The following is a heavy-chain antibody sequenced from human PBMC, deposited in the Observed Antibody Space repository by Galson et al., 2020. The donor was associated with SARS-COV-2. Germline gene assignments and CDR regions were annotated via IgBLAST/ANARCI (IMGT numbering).Heavy chain of an antibody. CDR1: GYTFTANY. V-gene: IGHV1-2*02. J-gene: IGHJ5*01. Sequence: ASVKVSCKASGYTFTANYIHWVRQAPGQGLEWMGWINTKSGDTKCAQKFQGRVTMTRDTSISTHYMEVGPLADDDTAVYYCARGSGTSWFDYWGQGTPVTVSS. CDR2: INTKSGDT. D-gene: IGHD2-2*01. CDR3: ARGSGTSWFDY.